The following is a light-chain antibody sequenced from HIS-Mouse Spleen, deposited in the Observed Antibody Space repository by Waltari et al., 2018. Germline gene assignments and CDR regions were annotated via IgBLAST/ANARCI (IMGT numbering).Light chain of an antibody. CDR1: SSNIGSNY. V-gene: IGLV1-47*01. CDR2: RNN. CDR3: AAWDDSLSGPV. J-gene: IGLJ3*02. Sequence: QSVLTPPPSASGTPGPRVTIAGSGSSSNIGSNYVYWYQQLPGTAPKLLIYRNNQRPSGVPDRFSGSKSGTSASLAISGLRSEDEADYYCAAWDDSLSGPVFGGGTKLTVL.